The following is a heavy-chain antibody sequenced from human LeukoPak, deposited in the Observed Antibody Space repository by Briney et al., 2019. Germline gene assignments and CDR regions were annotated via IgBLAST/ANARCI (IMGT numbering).Heavy chain of an antibody. J-gene: IGHJ4*02. V-gene: IGHV3-23*01. CDR3: AKRTIPYDFWSGYYFDY. D-gene: IGHD3-3*01. CDR1: GFTFSSYA. Sequence: GGSLRLSCAASGFTFSSYAMSWARQAPGKRLEWVSAISGSGGSTYYADSVKGRFTISRDNSKNTLYLQMNSLRAEDTAVYYCAKRTIPYDFWSGYYFDYWGQGTLVTVSS. CDR2: ISGSGGST.